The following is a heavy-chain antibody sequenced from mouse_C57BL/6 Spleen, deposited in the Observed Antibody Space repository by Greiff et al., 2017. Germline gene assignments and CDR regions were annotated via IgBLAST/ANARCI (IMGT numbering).Heavy chain of an antibody. CDR3: ARATVDVYGYFDV. D-gene: IGHD1-1*01. CDR1: GYTFTSYW. V-gene: IGHV1-64*01. J-gene: IGHJ1*03. Sequence: QVQLLQPGAELVKPGASVKLSCKASGYTFTSYWMHWVKQRPGQGLEWIGLIPPNSGSTNSNETFKSKATLTVDKSSSTAYMQLSSLTSEDSAVDYCARATVDVYGYFDVWGTGTTVTVSS. CDR2: IPPNSGST.